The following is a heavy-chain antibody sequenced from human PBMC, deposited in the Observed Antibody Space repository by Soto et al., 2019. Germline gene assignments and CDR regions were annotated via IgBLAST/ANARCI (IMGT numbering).Heavy chain of an antibody. Sequence: SVKVSCKASGFTFTSSAVQWVRQARGQRLEWIGWIVVGSGNTNYAQKFQERVTITRDMSTSTAYMELSSLRSEDTAVYYCAAVGRDGYNWLDYWGQGTLVTVSS. J-gene: IGHJ4*02. CDR1: GFTFTSSA. D-gene: IGHD5-12*01. CDR3: AAVGRDGYNWLDY. CDR2: IVVGSGNT. V-gene: IGHV1-58*01.